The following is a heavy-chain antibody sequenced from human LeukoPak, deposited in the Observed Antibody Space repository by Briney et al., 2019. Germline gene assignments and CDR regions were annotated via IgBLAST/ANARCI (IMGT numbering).Heavy chain of an antibody. V-gene: IGHV1-2*02. J-gene: IGHJ6*03. D-gene: IGHD3-10*01. Sequence: APVKVSCKASGYTFTGYYMHWVRQAPGQGLEGMGWINPNSGGTNYAQKFQGRVTMTRDTSISTAYMELSRLRSDDTAVYYCARLSGAGFSYYYYMDVWGKGTTVTVSS. CDR2: INPNSGGT. CDR1: GYTFTGYY. CDR3: ARLSGAGFSYYYYMDV.